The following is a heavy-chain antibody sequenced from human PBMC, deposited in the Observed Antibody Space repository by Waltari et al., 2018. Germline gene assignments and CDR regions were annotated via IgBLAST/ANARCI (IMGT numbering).Heavy chain of an antibody. D-gene: IGHD3-3*01. V-gene: IGHV4-34*01. CDR1: GGSFSGYY. J-gene: IGHJ5*02. CDR2: INHSGST. Sequence: QVQLQQWGAGLLKPSETLSLTCAVYGGSFSGYYWSWIRQPPGKGLEWIGEINHSGSTNYNPSLKSRVTISVDTSKNQFSLKLSSVTAADTAVYYCARGGITIFGVVTGDEGFDPWGQGTLVTVSS. CDR3: ARGGITIFGVVTGDEGFDP.